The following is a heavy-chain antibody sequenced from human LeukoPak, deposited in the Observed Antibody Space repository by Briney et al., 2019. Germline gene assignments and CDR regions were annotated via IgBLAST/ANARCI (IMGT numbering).Heavy chain of an antibody. V-gene: IGHV1-2*02. CDR3: AREMLRGGVWAFDI. CDR2: INPKSGGT. D-gene: IGHD3-10*01. CDR1: GYTFTAYY. Sequence: ASVKVSCKASGYTFTAYYLQWVRLAPGQGLEWMGWINPKSGGTEYAQRFQGRVTMTRDTSTSTAYMELSRLRSEDTAVYYCAREMLRGGVWAFDIWGQGTMVTVSS. J-gene: IGHJ3*02.